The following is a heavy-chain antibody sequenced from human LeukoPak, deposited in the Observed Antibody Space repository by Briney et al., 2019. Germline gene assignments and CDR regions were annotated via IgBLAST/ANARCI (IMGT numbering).Heavy chain of an antibody. J-gene: IGHJ4*02. Sequence: PGRSLRLSCAASGFTFSSYGMHWVRQAPGKGLEWVAVISYDGGNKYYADSVKGRFTISRDNSKNTLYLQMNSLRAEDTAVYYCAKDGDIAAAAYYFDYWGQGTLVTVSS. V-gene: IGHV3-30*18. CDR3: AKDGDIAAAAYYFDY. CDR1: GFTFSSYG. D-gene: IGHD6-13*01. CDR2: ISYDGGNK.